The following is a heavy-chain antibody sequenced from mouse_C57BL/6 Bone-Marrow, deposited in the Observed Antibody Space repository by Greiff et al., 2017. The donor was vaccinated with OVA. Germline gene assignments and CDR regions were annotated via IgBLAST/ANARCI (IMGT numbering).Heavy chain of an antibody. CDR2: IDPSDSYT. D-gene: IGHD1-1*01. V-gene: IGHV1-69*01. J-gene: IGHJ1*03. CDR1: GYTFTSYW. CDR3: ARGIYYYSSSFYWYFDV. Sequence: QVQLQQPGAELVMPGASVKLSCKASGYTFTSYWMHWVKQRPGQGLEWIGEIDPSDSYTNYNQKFKGKSTLTVDKSSSTAYMQLSSLTSEDSAVYYCARGIYYYSSSFYWYFDVWGTGTTVTVSS.